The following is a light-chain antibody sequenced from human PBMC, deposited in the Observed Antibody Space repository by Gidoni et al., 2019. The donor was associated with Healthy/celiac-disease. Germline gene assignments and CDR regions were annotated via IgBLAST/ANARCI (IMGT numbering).Light chain of an antibody. J-gene: IGKJ3*01. CDR3: QQRSNWPPLFT. Sequence: EIVLTQSPATLSLSPGVRATLSCRASQSVSSYLAWYQQTPGQAPRLLIYDASNRATGIPARFSGSGSGTDFTLTISSLEPEDFAVYYCQQRSNWPPLFTFGPGTKVDIK. CDR1: QSVSSY. CDR2: DAS. V-gene: IGKV3-11*01.